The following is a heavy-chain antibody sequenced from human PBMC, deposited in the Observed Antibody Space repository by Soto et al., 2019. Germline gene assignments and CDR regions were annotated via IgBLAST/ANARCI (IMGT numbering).Heavy chain of an antibody. V-gene: IGHV6-1*01. J-gene: IGHJ6*02. D-gene: IGHD4-4*01. CDR1: GDSVSSNSAA. Sequence: PSQTLSLTCAISGDSVSSNSAAWNWIRQSPSRGLEWLGRTYYRSKWYNDYAVSVKSRITINPDTSKNQFSLQLNSVTPEDTAVYYCARGDYSNYVPYYYYGMDVWGQGTTVTVS. CDR2: TYYRSKWYN. CDR3: ARGDYSNYVPYYYYGMDV.